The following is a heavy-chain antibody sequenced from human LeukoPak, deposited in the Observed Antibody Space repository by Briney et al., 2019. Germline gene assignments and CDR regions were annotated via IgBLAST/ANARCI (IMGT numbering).Heavy chain of an antibody. D-gene: IGHD6-19*01. CDR3: ARGYRGAVPDPEGDS. V-gene: IGHV3-74*01. CDR1: GFHFSNYW. Sequence: GGALRLSCAASGFHFSNYWMHWVRQAPGKGLVWVSRINSDGSDRSHADSVKGRFTISRDNAKNTLYLQMNSLRVEDTAVYYCARGYRGAVPDPEGDSWGQGTLVTVSS. J-gene: IGHJ4*02. CDR2: INSDGSDR.